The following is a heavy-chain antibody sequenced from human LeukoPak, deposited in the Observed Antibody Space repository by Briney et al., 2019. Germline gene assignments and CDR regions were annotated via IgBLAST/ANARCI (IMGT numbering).Heavy chain of an antibody. D-gene: IGHD5-24*01. CDR3: AKERGFTLRDGGMFDS. Sequence: PGGSLRLCCAASGFTFSNYAMKWVRQAPGRGLEWVSGMSGTNGTKYDAESVRGRFTVSRDNSKNTLYLQMSSLRAEATAIYYCAKERGFTLRDGGMFDSWGQGNLVTVSS. V-gene: IGHV3-23*01. J-gene: IGHJ4*02. CDR2: MSGTNGTK. CDR1: GFTFSNYA.